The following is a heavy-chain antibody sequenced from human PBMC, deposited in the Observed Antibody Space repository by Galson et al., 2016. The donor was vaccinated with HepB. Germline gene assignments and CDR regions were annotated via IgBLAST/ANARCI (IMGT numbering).Heavy chain of an antibody. J-gene: IGHJ4*02. V-gene: IGHV4-4*02. CDR3: ARGYAPNKGLRSSSRRWFEY. CDR1: GGSISSSNW. Sequence: SETLSLTCAVSGGSISSSNWWSWVRQPPGKGLEWIGEINPSGRTNYNPSLKSRISMSIDTSKNQFSLKVNSMTAADTAVYYCARGYAPNKGLRSSSRRWFEYWGQGTLVTVSS. CDR2: INPSGRT. D-gene: IGHD5-12*01.